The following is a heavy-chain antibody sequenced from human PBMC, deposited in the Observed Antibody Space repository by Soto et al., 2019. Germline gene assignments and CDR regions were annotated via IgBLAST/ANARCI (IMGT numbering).Heavy chain of an antibody. D-gene: IGHD3-22*01. CDR2: ISGSGGST. V-gene: IGHV3-23*01. J-gene: IGHJ5*02. CDR3: AKEGFLGDYYDSSGYYAWNWFDP. Sequence: GGSLRLSCAASGFTFSSYAMSWVRQAPGKGLEWVSAISGSGGSTYYADSVKGRFTISRDNSKNTLYLQMSSLRAEDTAVYYCAKEGFLGDYYDSSGYYAWNWFDPWGQGTLVTVSS. CDR1: GFTFSSYA.